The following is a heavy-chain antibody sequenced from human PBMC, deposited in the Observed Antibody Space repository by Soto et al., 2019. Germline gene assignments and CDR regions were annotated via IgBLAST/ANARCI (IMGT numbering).Heavy chain of an antibody. CDR2: INHSGST. V-gene: IGHV4-34*01. D-gene: IGHD3-16*02. CDR1: GGSFSGYY. Sequence: PSETLSLTCAVYGGSFSGYYWRWIRQPPGTGMEWIGEINHSGSTNYNPSLKSRVTISVDTSKNQFSLKLSSVTAADTAVYYCARGKLSDYVWGSYRYHFDYWGQGTVVTVSS. CDR3: ARGKLSDYVWGSYRYHFDY. J-gene: IGHJ4*02.